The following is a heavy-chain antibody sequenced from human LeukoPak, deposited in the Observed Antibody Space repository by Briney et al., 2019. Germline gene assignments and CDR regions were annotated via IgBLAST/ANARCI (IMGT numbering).Heavy chain of an antibody. CDR2: IYTSGNT. V-gene: IGHV4-61*02. D-gene: IGHD3-22*01. CDR3: ARDAAGEGRLVITWFDP. Sequence: PSQTLSLTCTVSGGSISSGGYYWSWIRQPAGKGLEWIGRIYTSGNTNYNPSLKSRVSLSVDTSKNQFSLKLSSVTAADTAVYFCARDAAGEGRLVITWFDPWGQGTLVTVSS. J-gene: IGHJ5*02. CDR1: GGSISSGGYY.